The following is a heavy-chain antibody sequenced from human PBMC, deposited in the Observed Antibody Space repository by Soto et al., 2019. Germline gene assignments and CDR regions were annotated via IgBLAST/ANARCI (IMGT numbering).Heavy chain of an antibody. D-gene: IGHD4-17*01. CDR3: AREGVRVPDGDYAHY. CDR2: INHSGST. V-gene: IGHV4-34*01. Sequence: PSETLSLTCAVYGGSFSGYYWSWIRQPPGKGLEWIGEINHSGSTNYNPSLKSRVTISVDTSKNQFSLKLSSVTAADTAVYYCAREGVRVPDGDYAHYWGQGTLVTVSS. CDR1: GGSFSGYY. J-gene: IGHJ4*02.